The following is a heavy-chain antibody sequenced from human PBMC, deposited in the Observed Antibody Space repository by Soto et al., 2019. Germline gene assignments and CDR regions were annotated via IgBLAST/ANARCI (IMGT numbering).Heavy chain of an antibody. CDR2: IYPADSDV. CDR1: GYSFTSYW. J-gene: IGHJ6*02. CDR3: ARQDCRGGSFFMPRHYYYSMVV. Sequence: GESLKISCKGSGYSFTSYWIAWVRQVPGKGLEWMGIIYPADSDVRHSPSFQGQVTISVDKSLSTAYLQWSSLKASDTAMYYCARQDCRGGSFFMPRHYYYSMVVWCQGSTVIVSS. V-gene: IGHV5-51*01. D-gene: IGHD2-15*01.